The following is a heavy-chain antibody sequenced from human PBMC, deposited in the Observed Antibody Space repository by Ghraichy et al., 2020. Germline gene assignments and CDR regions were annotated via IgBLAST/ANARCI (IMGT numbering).Heavy chain of an antibody. D-gene: IGHD1-14*01. Sequence: SQTLSLTCTVSGGSISTYYWSWIRQPPGKGLEWIGSIYYSGTTNYNPSLKSRVTISVDTSKNSFSLKLSSVTAADTAVYYCARDIRDPSMNGVDVWGQGTTVTVSS. V-gene: IGHV4-59*01. CDR3: ARDIRDPSMNGVDV. CDR1: GGSISTYY. CDR2: IYYSGTT. J-gene: IGHJ6*02.